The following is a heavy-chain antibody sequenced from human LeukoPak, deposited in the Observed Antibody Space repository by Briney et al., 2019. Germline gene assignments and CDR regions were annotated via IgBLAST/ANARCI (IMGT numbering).Heavy chain of an antibody. CDR2: ISAYNGNT. Sequence: ASVTVSCTASGYTFTSYGISWVRQAPGQGLEWMGWISAYNGNTNYAQKLQGRVTMTTDTSTSTAYMELRSLRSDDTAVYYCARASLSGSYGPFDYWGQGTLVTVSS. CDR1: GYTFTSYG. D-gene: IGHD1-26*01. J-gene: IGHJ4*02. CDR3: ARASLSGSYGPFDY. V-gene: IGHV1-18*01.